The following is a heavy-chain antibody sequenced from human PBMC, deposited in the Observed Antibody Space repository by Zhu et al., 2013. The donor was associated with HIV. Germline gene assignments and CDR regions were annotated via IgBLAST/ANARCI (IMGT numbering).Heavy chain of an antibody. CDR1: GGSVSSGSYY. CDR3: AREGYCSGGSCYYFDY. V-gene: IGHV4-61*01. D-gene: IGHD2-15*01. CDR2: IYYSGST. J-gene: IGHJ4*02. Sequence: QVQLQQWGAGLLKPSETLSLTCTVPGGSVSSGSYYWSWIRQPPGKGLEWIGYIYYSGSTNYNPSLKSRVTISVDTSKNQFSLKLSSVTAADTAVYYCAREGYCSGGSCYYFDYWGQGTLVTVSS.